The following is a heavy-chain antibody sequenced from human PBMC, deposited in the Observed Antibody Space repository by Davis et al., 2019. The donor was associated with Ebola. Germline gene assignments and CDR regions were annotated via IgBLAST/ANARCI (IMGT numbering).Heavy chain of an antibody. CDR2: IKQDGSEK. J-gene: IGHJ4*02. CDR3: ARERTIFGVVIDY. CDR1: ELRFSRYW. V-gene: IGHV3-7*03. Sequence: PGGSLRLSCVVSELRFSRYWMSWVRQAPGKGLEWVANIKQDGSEKYYVDSVKGRFTISRDNAKNSLYLQMNSLRAEDTAVYYCARERTIFGVVIDYWGQGTLVTVSS. D-gene: IGHD3-3*01.